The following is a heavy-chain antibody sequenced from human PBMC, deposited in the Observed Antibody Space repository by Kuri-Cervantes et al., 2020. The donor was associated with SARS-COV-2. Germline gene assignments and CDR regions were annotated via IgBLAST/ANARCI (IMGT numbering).Heavy chain of an antibody. CDR1: GYSFTTYW. J-gene: IGHJ4*02. Sequence: GESLKISCKASGYSFTTYWIGWVRQMPGKGLEWMGIIYPGDSDTRYSPSFQGQVTISADKSINTAYLHWSSLKASDTAMYYCARQGYSSGWYDKIDYWGQGTLVTVSS. D-gene: IGHD6-19*01. V-gene: IGHV5-51*01. CDR3: ARQGYSSGWYDKIDY. CDR2: IYPGDSDT.